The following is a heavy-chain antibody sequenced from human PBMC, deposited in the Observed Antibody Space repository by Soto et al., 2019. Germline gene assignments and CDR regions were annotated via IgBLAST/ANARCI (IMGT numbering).Heavy chain of an antibody. J-gene: IGHJ4*02. Sequence: SETLSLTCAVYGGSFSGYYWSWIRQPPGKGLEWIGEVNHSGSTNYNPSLKSRVTISVDTSKNQFSLKLSSVTAADTAVYFCAREPYSSSWYEVYYFDYWGQGTPVTVSS. V-gene: IGHV4-34*01. CDR2: VNHSGST. CDR3: AREPYSSSWYEVYYFDY. D-gene: IGHD6-13*01. CDR1: GGSFSGYY.